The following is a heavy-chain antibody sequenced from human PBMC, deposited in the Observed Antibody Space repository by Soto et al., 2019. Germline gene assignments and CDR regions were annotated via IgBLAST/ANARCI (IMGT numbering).Heavy chain of an antibody. CDR3: ARDNTIGGRYLDS. V-gene: IGHV3-33*01. Sequence: QVQLVESGGGVVQPGRSLRLSCAASGFTFSSYGMHWVRQAPGKGLEWVAVIWYDGSNKYYADSVKGRFTISRDNSKNTLYLQMTSLRAEDTAVYYCARDNTIGGRYLDSWGQGTLVTVSS. CDR1: GFTFSSYG. D-gene: IGHD3-16*01. J-gene: IGHJ4*02. CDR2: IWYDGSNK.